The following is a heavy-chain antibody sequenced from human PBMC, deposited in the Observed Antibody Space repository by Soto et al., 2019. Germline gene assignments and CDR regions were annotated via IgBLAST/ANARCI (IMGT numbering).Heavy chain of an antibody. V-gene: IGHV4-39*01. CDR3: ARQIGFGRWYFDL. J-gene: IGHJ2*01. D-gene: IGHD3-10*01. CDR2: TRYAGST. Sequence: SETLSHTCTVSGDSINSNDDYWGWIRQPPGKGLEWIGTTRYAGSTYSNPSLRSRVAISADTSSTQFSLRLNSVTAADTAVYYCARQIGFGRWYFDLWGRGTLVTVSS. CDR1: GDSINSNDDY.